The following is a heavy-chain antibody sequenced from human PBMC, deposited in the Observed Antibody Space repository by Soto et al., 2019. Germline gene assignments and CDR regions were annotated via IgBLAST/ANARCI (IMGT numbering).Heavy chain of an antibody. Sequence: SETLSLTCTVSGDSISSDYYHWTWIRQSPGKGLEWIGYIHYSGSINYNPSFKSRVTISVDTSKNQFSLKLSSVTAADTAVYYCARQRSRDNFDYWGQGTLVTVSS. D-gene: IGHD2-2*01. CDR2: IHYSGSI. CDR1: GDSISSDYYH. CDR3: ARQRSRDNFDY. J-gene: IGHJ4*02. V-gene: IGHV4-30-4*08.